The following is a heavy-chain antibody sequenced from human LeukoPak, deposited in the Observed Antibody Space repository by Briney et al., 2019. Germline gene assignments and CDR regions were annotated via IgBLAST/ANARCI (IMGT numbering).Heavy chain of an antibody. J-gene: IGHJ2*01. V-gene: IGHV4-61*02. CDR3: ARAGGSDWYFDL. CDR1: GGSISSGSYY. CDR2: IYTSGST. Sequence: QPSQTLSLTCTVSGGSISSGSYYWSWNRQPAGKGLEWIGRIYTSGSTNYNPSLKSRVTISVDTSKNQFSLKLSSVTAADTAVYYCARAGGSDWYFDLWGRGTLVTVSS. D-gene: IGHD3-16*01.